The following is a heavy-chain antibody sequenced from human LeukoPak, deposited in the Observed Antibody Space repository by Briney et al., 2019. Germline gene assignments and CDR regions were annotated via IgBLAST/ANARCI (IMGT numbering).Heavy chain of an antibody. J-gene: IGHJ6*03. D-gene: IGHD4/OR15-4a*01. Sequence: VASVKVSCKVSGYTLTELSMHWVRQAPGKGLEWMGGFDPEDGETIYAQRFQGRVTTTEDTSTDTAYMELSSLRSDDTAVYYCARSGTMALNMDVWGKGTTVTISS. V-gene: IGHV1-24*01. CDR1: GYTLTELS. CDR2: FDPEDGET. CDR3: ARSGTMALNMDV.